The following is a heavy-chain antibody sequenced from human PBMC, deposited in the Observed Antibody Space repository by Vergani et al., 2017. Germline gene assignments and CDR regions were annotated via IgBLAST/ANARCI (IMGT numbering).Heavy chain of an antibody. CDR3: ARSIGYSTSCCFRPYYFDL. Sequence: QVQLVQSGAAVKKSGASEKVSCTASGYIFKNYYMHWLRLAPGQGFPWMGVVNFVTGAATSPQKFEGRITMTRDTSTATFYLDLSSLKYEDTAIYYCARSIGYSTSCCFRPYYFDLWGQGTLVTVSS. V-gene: IGHV1-46*02. CDR2: VNFVTGAA. CDR1: GYIFKNYY. D-gene: IGHD1-26*01. J-gene: IGHJ4*02.